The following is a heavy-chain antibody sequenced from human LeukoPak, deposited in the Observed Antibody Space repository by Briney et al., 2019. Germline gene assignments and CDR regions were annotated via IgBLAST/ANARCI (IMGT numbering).Heavy chain of an antibody. J-gene: IGHJ4*02. CDR3: ASSYSSGWYGPLGY. CDR2: IYSGGST. CDR1: GFTVSSNY. Sequence: GGSLRLSCAASGFTVSSNYMGWVRQAPGKGLEWVSVIYSGGSTYYADSVKGRFTISRDNSKNTLYLQMNSLRAEDTAVYYCASSYSSGWYGPLGYWGQGTLVTVSS. V-gene: IGHV3-66*02. D-gene: IGHD6-19*01.